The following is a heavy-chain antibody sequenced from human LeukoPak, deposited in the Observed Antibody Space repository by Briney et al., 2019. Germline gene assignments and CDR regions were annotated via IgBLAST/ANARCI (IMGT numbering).Heavy chain of an antibody. D-gene: IGHD6-19*01. CDR3: ARPYTSGWFGAFDI. Sequence: SETLSLTRTVSGGSISSYYWSWIRQPPAKGLEWIGYIYHSGSTKYNPSLKSRVTLSVDTSKNQFCLKLSSVTAADTAVYYCARPYTSGWFGAFDIWGQGTMATVSS. CDR1: GGSISSYY. V-gene: IGHV4-59*08. CDR2: IYHSGST. J-gene: IGHJ3*02.